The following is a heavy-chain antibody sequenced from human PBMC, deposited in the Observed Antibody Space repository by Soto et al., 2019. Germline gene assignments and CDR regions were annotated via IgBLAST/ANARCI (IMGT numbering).Heavy chain of an antibody. D-gene: IGHD1-1*01. CDR2: INPNSGST. J-gene: IGHJ6*02. CDR1: GYTFTSYY. Sequence: ASVKVSCKTSGYTFTSYYVHWVRQAPGQGLEWMGWINPNSGSTNYAQKFQGRVTMTRNTSTSTVYMELSSLRSEDTAVYYCARERTGTTSMDVWGQGTTVTVSS. CDR3: ARERTGTTSMDV. V-gene: IGHV1-46*01.